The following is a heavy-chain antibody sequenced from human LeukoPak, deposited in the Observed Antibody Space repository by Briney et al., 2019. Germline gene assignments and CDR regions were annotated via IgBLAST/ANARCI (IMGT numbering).Heavy chain of an antibody. V-gene: IGHV4-59*08. D-gene: IGHD6-6*01. CDR3: ARQYSSSPYFDY. CDR2: VYYSGRT. J-gene: IGHJ4*02. CDR1: GGSISSYY. Sequence: PSETLSLTCIISGGSISSYYWTWIRQPPGKGLEWIGNVYYSGRTNYNPSLESRVTISVDTSKNQFSLNLTSVTAADTAVYYCARQYSSSPYFDYWGQGTLVTVSS.